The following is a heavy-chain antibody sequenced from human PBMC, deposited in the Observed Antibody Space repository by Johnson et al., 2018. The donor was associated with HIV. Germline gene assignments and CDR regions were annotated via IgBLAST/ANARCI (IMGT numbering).Heavy chain of an antibody. V-gene: IGHV3-20*04. Sequence: VQVVESGGGLVQPGGSLRLSCVASRFSFDDYAMHWVRQAPGKGLEGVSGINWNGGRTGYADSVKGRFSISRDNGKNSLYLQMNSLRAEDTAVYYCARDVGYSSSSFGAFDIWGQGTMVTVSS. CDR2: INWNGGRT. CDR1: RFSFDDYA. D-gene: IGHD6-6*01. J-gene: IGHJ3*02. CDR3: ARDVGYSSSSFGAFDI.